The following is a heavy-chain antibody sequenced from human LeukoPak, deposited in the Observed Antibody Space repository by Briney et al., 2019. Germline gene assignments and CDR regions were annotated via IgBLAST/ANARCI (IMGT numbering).Heavy chain of an antibody. CDR1: GFTFSSYV. J-gene: IGHJ3*02. CDR2: ISSTGSGT. V-gene: IGHV3-64D*09. Sequence: GGSLRLSCSASGFTFSSYVMHWVRQAPGKGLEYVSAISSTGSGTYYADSVKGRFTISRDNSKNTLYLQMSSLRAEDTAVYYCVKARPRIAVAGPGGAFDIWGQGTMVTVSS. D-gene: IGHD6-19*01. CDR3: VKARPRIAVAGPGGAFDI.